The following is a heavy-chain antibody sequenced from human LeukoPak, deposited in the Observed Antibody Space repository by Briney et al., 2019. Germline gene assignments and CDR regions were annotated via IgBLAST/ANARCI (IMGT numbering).Heavy chain of an antibody. CDR2: MNTNSGGT. CDR1: GYTFTSYY. Sequence: ASVKVSCKASGYTFTSYYMHWVRQAPGQGLEWMGWMNTNSGGTNYAQKFQGRVTMTRDTSISTAYMELSRLRSDDTAVYYCARDSRRIVVVPAAIPYWGQGTLVTVSS. J-gene: IGHJ4*02. D-gene: IGHD2-2*02. CDR3: ARDSRRIVVVPAAIPY. V-gene: IGHV1-2*02.